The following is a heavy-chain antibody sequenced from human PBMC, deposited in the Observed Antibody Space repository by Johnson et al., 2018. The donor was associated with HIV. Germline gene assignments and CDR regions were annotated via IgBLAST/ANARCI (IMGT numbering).Heavy chain of an antibody. CDR3: ASDALESPCGFDI. Sequence: MLLVESGGGLVQPGGSPRLSCAASGFTISSNYMSWVRQVPGKGLEWVSVINSGGSTYYADFVKGRFIISRDNSKNTLYIQMNSLRAEDTAVYYCASDALESPCGFDIWGQGTLVTVSS. J-gene: IGHJ3*02. CDR1: GFTISSNY. CDR2: INSGGST. D-gene: IGHD2-21*01. V-gene: IGHV3-66*01.